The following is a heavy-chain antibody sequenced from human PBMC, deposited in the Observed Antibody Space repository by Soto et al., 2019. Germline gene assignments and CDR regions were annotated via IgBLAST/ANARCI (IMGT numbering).Heavy chain of an antibody. CDR2: ITFRGDNT. Sequence: EVQLLESGGGLVPPGGSLRLSCAASGFTFSSYAMSWVRQAPGEGLEWLAGITFRGDNTYYADSVKGRFTLSRDNSRNRLDLQMNSLKVEDTALYYCAKLGTMGVFDNWGHGTLLTVSS. D-gene: IGHD1-1*01. J-gene: IGHJ4*01. CDR1: GFTFSSYA. V-gene: IGHV3-23*01. CDR3: AKLGTMGVFDN.